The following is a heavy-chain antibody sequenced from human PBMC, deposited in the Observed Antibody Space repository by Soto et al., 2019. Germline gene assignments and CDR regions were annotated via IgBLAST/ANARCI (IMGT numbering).Heavy chain of an antibody. D-gene: IGHD2-15*01. CDR1: GGTFSSYA. CDR3: ARRLTRPYCSGGSCYSRVEYYYYGMDV. CDR2: IIPIFGTA. Sequence: RASVKVSGEASGGTFSSYAMSWVRQAPGEGLEWMGGIIPIFGTANYAQKFQGRVTITADESTSTAYMELSSLRSEDTAVYYCARRLTRPYCSGGSCYSRVEYYYYGMDVWGQGTTVTVSS. J-gene: IGHJ6*02. V-gene: IGHV1-69*13.